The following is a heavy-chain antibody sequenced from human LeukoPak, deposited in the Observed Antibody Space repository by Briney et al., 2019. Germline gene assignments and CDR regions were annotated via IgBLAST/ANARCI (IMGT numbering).Heavy chain of an antibody. CDR2: IYYSGST. J-gene: IGHJ4*02. Sequence: SETLSLTCTVSGGSISSYYWNWIRQPPGKGLEWIGYIYYSGSTNYNPSLKSRVTISVDTSKNQFSLKLSSVTAADTAVYYCARGLSPDYSDYWGQGTLVTVSS. CDR3: ARGLSPDYSDY. CDR1: GGSISSYY. V-gene: IGHV4-59*01.